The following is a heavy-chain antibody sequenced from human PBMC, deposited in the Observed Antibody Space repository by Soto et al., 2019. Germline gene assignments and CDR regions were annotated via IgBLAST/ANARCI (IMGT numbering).Heavy chain of an antibody. CDR2: INAGNGNT. Sequence: QVQLVQSGAEEKKPGASVKVSCKASGYTFTSYAMSWVRQAPGQRLEWMGWINAGNGNTKYSEKFQGRVTITRDTSASTAYMELSSLRSEDKAVYYCARDQRIAFDYWGQGTLVTVSS. CDR1: GYTFTSYA. D-gene: IGHD6-25*01. V-gene: IGHV1-3*05. J-gene: IGHJ4*02. CDR3: ARDQRIAFDY.